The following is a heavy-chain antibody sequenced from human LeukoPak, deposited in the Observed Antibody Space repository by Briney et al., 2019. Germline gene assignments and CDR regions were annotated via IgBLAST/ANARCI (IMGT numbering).Heavy chain of an antibody. V-gene: IGHV4-61*02. CDR1: GGSLSSGNYY. Sequence: SETLSLTFTVSGGSLSSGNYYWRWLRQPAGRGLEWIGRIWTDGGTWYKPSLKSRVPLSVDTSNNLYSQRLSSVAAADTADYYCARGRDSRGYQCKGFDYWGQGTLVTVSS. CDR2: IWTDGGT. CDR3: ARGRDSRGYQCKGFDY. D-gene: IGHD3-22*01. J-gene: IGHJ4*02.